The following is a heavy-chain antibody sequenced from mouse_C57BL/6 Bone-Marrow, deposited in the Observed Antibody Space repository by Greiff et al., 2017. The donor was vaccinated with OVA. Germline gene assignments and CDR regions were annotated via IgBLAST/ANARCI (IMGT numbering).Heavy chain of an antibody. CDR2: IYPGDGDT. Sequence: QVQLQQSGAELVKPGASVKISCKASGSAFSGYWMNWVKQRPGKGLEWIGQIYPGDGDTNHNGKFKGKATLTADKSSSTAYMQLSSLTSEDSAVYFCAKGGMDYAMDYWGQGTSVTVSS. V-gene: IGHV1-80*01. CDR1: GSAFSGYW. CDR3: AKGGMDYAMDY. J-gene: IGHJ4*01.